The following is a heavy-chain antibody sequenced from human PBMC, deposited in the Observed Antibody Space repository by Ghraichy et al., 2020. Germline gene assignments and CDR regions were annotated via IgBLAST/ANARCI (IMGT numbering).Heavy chain of an antibody. V-gene: IGHV4-31*03. J-gene: IGHJ4*02. CDR2: IYYSGST. CDR3: ARLRLRLGELSSE. D-gene: IGHD3-16*02. Sequence: SETLSLTCTVSGGSISSGGYYWSWIRQHPGKGLEWIGYIYYSGSTYYNPSLKSRVTISVDTSKNQFSLKLSSVTAADTAVYYCARLRLRLGELSSEWGQGTLVTVSS. CDR1: GGSISSGGYY.